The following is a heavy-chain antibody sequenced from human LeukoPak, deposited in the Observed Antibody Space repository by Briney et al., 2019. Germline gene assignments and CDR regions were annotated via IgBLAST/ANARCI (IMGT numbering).Heavy chain of an antibody. V-gene: IGHV1-46*02. D-gene: IGHD1-26*01. CDR3: ARSTGRGTSGRYYWYFDL. CDR1: GYTFNRYY. Sequence: GASVKVSCKASGYTFNRYYIHWVRQAPGQGLEWMGIINPSSGNTSHAEKLQGRVTMTRDMSSTTVYMELTSLRSEDTAIYYCARSTGRGTSGRYYWYFDLWGRGTLVTVSS. CDR2: INPSSGNT. J-gene: IGHJ2*01.